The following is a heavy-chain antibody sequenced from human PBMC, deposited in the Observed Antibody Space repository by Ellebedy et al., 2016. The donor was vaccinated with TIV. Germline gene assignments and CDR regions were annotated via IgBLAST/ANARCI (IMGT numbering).Heavy chain of an antibody. CDR1: GGSISSSVYY. V-gene: IGHV4-39*07. CDR2: IYYSGST. D-gene: IGHD4/OR15-4a*01. Sequence: SETLSLTXSVSGGSISSSVYYWGWIRQPPGKGLEWIGSIYYSGSTYYNPSLKSRVTISVDTSKNQFSVRLSSVTAADTAVYYCARGASSVDYFDYWGQGTLVTVSS. J-gene: IGHJ4*02. CDR3: ARGASSVDYFDY.